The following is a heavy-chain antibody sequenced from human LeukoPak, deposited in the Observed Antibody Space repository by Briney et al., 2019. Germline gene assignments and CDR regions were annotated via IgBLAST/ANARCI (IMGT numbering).Heavy chain of an antibody. CDR1: GLDLNDYW. CDR3: AWRKYFSTWLEP. Sequence: GESLKISCKGSGLDLNDYWIGWVRQLPGKGLEWMGIISPSRSETQYSLPFQGQVTLSADKSTSTAYLQWSSLKASDTAIYYCAWRKYFSTWLEPWGRGTLVTVSS. D-gene: IGHD1-14*01. CDR2: ISPSRSET. V-gene: IGHV5-51*01. J-gene: IGHJ5*02.